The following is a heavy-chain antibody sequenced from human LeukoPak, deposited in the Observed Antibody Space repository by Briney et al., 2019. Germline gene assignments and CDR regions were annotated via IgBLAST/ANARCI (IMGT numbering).Heavy chain of an antibody. Sequence: GGSLRLSCAASGFSFSSYTMNWVRQAPGKGLEWVSSISISSSYIYYADSVKGRFTISRDNAKNSLYLQMNSLRAEDTAVYYCHYYSSGSYLRAYWGQGTLVTVSS. CDR1: GFSFSSYT. CDR2: ISISSSYI. D-gene: IGHD3-10*01. CDR3: HYYSSGSYLRAY. V-gene: IGHV3-21*01. J-gene: IGHJ4*02.